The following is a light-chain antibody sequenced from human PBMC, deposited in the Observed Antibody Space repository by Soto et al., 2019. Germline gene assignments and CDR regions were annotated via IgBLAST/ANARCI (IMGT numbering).Light chain of an antibody. Sequence: ETVLTQSPATRSLSPGERATLSCRASHSVSNYLASYQQKPGQAPRLLIYDASNRATGIPARFSGSGSGTDFTLTISSLEPEDFAVYFCQHRAGWPPALTFGGGTKVDIK. CDR3: QHRAGWPPALT. CDR1: HSVSNY. J-gene: IGKJ4*01. V-gene: IGKV3-11*01. CDR2: DAS.